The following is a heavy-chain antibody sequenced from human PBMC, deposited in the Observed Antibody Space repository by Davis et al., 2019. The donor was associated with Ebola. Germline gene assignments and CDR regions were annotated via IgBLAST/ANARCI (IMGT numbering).Heavy chain of an antibody. Sequence: MPSETLSLTCTVSGGSISSSSYYWGWIRQPPGKGLEWIGSIYYSGSTYYNPSLKSRVTISADTSKNQFSLKLTSGTAADTAVYSGAGIAATGSYWGQVARVTVSS. J-gene: IGHJ4*02. CDR3: AGIAATGSY. V-gene: IGHV4-39*01. D-gene: IGHD6-13*01. CDR1: GGSISSSSYY. CDR2: IYYSGST.